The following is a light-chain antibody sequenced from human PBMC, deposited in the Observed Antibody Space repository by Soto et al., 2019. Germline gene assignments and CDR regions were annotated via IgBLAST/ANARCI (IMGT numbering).Light chain of an antibody. J-gene: IGKJ5*01. CDR1: ESVRTN. Sequence: ERVMTQSPATLSVSPGERATLSCRASESVRTNLAWYQQRPGQSPRLLIYGASTRASGVPARFSGSGSATEFTLTISSLQSEDFAVYYCQQYNSWPPSITFGQGTRLEI. CDR3: QQYNSWPPSIT. CDR2: GAS. V-gene: IGKV3-15*01.